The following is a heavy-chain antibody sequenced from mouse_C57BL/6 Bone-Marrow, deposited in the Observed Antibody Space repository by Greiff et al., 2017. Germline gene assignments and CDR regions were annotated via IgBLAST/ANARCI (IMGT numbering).Heavy chain of an antibody. CDR3: ARLPLYYDYGGYAMDY. CDR1: GFTFSDYY. Sequence: EVKLMESGGGLVQPGGSLKLSCAASGFTFSDYYMYWVRQTPEKRLEWVAYISNGCGSTYYPDTVKGRFTISRDNAKNTLYLQMSRLKSEDTAMYYCARLPLYYDYGGYAMDYWGQGTSVTVSS. CDR2: ISNGCGST. D-gene: IGHD2-4*01. J-gene: IGHJ4*01. V-gene: IGHV5-12*01.